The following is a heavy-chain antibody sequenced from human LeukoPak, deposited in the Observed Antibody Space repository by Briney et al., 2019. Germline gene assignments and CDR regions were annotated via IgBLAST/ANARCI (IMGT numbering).Heavy chain of an antibody. CDR1: GYTFTSYY. CDR3: ARDLASEQVRARYYYYYGMDV. V-gene: IGHV1-46*01. CDR2: INPSGGST. Sequence: ASVKVSCKASGYTFTSYYMHWVRQAPGQGLEWMGIINPSGGSTSYAQKFQGRVTMTRDTSTSTVYMELSSLRSEDTAVYYCARDLASEQVRARYYYYYGMDVWGQGTAVTVSS. J-gene: IGHJ6*02.